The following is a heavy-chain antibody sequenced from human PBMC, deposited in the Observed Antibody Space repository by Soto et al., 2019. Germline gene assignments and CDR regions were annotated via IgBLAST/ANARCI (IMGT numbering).Heavy chain of an antibody. Sequence: QVQLVQSGAEVKKPGASVKVSCKASGYTFTSYGISWVRQAPGQGLEWMGWISAYNGNTTYAQKLQGRVTMTTDTSTSTANMELRGRRSDDTAVYYCARDRAVGLVDYWGQGTLVTVSP. CDR3: ARDRAVGLVDY. J-gene: IGHJ4*02. V-gene: IGHV1-18*01. CDR1: GYTFTSYG. D-gene: IGHD6-19*01. CDR2: ISAYNGNT.